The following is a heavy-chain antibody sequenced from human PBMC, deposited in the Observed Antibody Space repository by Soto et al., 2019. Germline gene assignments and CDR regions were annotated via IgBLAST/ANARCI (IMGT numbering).Heavy chain of an antibody. CDR1: GFTFSRHG. D-gene: IGHD2-21*02. Sequence: PGGSLRLSCAASGFTFSRHGMSWVRQAPGKGLEWVSALTSSGGTTYYADSVKGRFTISRDNSKNTLYLQMNSLIVEDTAVFYFAKVMGGGVTQFSFDYWGKGPLVTASS. V-gene: IGHV3-23*01. J-gene: IGHJ4*02. CDR3: AKVMGGGVTQFSFDY. CDR2: LTSSGGTT.